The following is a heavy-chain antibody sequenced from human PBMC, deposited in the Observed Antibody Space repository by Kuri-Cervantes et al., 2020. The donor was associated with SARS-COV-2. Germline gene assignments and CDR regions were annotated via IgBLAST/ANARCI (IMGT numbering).Heavy chain of an antibody. CDR1: GGSFSGYY. CDR2: INHSGGT. V-gene: IGHV4-34*01. CDR3: ARGYYDFWSGYYYEYYYGMDV. Sequence: GSLRLSCAVYGGSFSGYYWSWIRQPPGKGLEWIGEINHSGGTNYNPSLKSRVTVSVDTSKNQFSLKLSSVTAADTAVYYCARGYYDFWSGYYYEYYYGMDVWGQGTTVTVSS. D-gene: IGHD3-3*01. J-gene: IGHJ6*02.